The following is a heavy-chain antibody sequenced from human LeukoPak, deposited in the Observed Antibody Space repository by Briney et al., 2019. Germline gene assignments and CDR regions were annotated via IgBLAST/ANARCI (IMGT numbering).Heavy chain of an antibody. Sequence: KPSETLSLTCTVSGGSISSSRYYWGWIRQPQGKGLEWIGSIYYSGSTYYNPSLKSRVTISVDTSKNQFSLKLSSVTAADTAVYYCARLLAGYCSSTSCYEGRSYWGQGTLVTVSS. J-gene: IGHJ4*02. V-gene: IGHV4-39*01. CDR3: ARLLAGYCSSTSCYEGRSY. CDR1: GGSISSSRYY. D-gene: IGHD2-2*01. CDR2: IYYSGST.